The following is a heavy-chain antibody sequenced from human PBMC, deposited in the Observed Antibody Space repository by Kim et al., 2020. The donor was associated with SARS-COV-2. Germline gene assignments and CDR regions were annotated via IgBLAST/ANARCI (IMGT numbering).Heavy chain of an antibody. Sequence: GGSLRLSCAASGFTFSDYYMSWIRQAPGKGLEWVSYISSSSSYTNYADSVKGRFTISRDNAKNSLYLQMNSLRAEDTAVYYCARGKYYDSSGYAVRYWGQGTLVTVSS. J-gene: IGHJ4*02. CDR1: GFTFSDYY. D-gene: IGHD3-22*01. CDR3: ARGKYYDSSGYAVRY. V-gene: IGHV3-11*05. CDR2: ISSSSSYT.